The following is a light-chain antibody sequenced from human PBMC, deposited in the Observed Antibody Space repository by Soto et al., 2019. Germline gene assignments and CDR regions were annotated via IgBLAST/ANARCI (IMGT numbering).Light chain of an antibody. V-gene: IGLV1-40*01. CDR2: GNS. Sequence: VLTEPPSVSGAPGQRVTISCSGSSSNIGAGYDVHWYQQLPGTAPKLLMYGNSNRPSGVPDRFSGSKSGTSASLAVTGLQAEDEADYYCQSYDSSLSGSEVFGTGTKLTV. CDR3: QSYDSSLSGSEV. CDR1: SSNIGAGYD. J-gene: IGLJ1*01.